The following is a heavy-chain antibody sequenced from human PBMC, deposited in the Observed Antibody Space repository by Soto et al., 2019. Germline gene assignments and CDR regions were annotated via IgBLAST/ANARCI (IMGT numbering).Heavy chain of an antibody. D-gene: IGHD3-16*01. CDR3: ASRFVYDYIWGSYY. CDR2: IYSGGST. J-gene: IGHJ4*02. CDR1: GFTVSSNY. V-gene: IGHV3-53*04. Sequence: GESLKISCAASGFTVSSNYMSWVRQAPGKGLEWVSVIYSGGSTYYADSVKGRFTISRHNSKNTLYLQMNSLRAEDTAVYYCASRFVYDYIWGSYYWGQGTLVTVSS.